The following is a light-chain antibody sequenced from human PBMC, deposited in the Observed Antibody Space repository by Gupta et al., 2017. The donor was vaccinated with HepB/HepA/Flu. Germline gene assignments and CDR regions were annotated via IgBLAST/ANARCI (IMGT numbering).Light chain of an antibody. CDR1: QNINSW. Sequence: QMTQSPSTLSASVGDSVTITCRASQNINSWLTWYQQKPGRAPKLLIYEASSLESGVPSRFSGSQSGTEFTLTISSLQPDDFATYYCQQHNSYPLTFGQGTKVEIK. CDR3: QQHNSYPLT. CDR2: EAS. V-gene: IGKV1-5*03. J-gene: IGKJ1*01.